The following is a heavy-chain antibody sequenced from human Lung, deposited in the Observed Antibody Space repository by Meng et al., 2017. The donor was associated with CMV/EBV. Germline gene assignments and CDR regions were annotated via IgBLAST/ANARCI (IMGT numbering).Heavy chain of an antibody. CDR1: GFTFSDYY. D-gene: IGHD4-23*01. CDR3: ASLVVTTLYYYYVMDV. CDR2: ISSSGSTI. J-gene: IGHJ6*02. Sequence: SXKISXAASGFTFSDYYMSWIRQAPGKRLEWVSYISSSGSTIYYADSVKGRFTISRDNAKNSLYLQMNSLRAEDTAVYYCASLVVTTLYYYYVMDVWGQGXTVTVSS. V-gene: IGHV3-11*04.